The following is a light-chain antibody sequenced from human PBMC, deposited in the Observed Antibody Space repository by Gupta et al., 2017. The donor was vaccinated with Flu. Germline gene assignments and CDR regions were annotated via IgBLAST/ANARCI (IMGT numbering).Light chain of an antibody. J-gene: IGLJ1*01. Sequence: GTRIDVVAYNHVSWYQQPPGKAPKLMVYDVTKGPSGVPDRFSGSKSGNTASLTISGLQAEDEADYYCCSYAGGISVFGTGPKVTVL. CDR3: CSYAGGISV. CDR2: DVT. CDR1: RIDVVAYNH. V-gene: IGLV2-11*01.